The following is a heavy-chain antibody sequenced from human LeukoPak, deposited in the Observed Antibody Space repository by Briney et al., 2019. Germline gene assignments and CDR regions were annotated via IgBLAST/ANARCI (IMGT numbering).Heavy chain of an antibody. Sequence: GASVKVSCKASGYTFTSYYMHWVRQAPGQGLEWMGIINPSGGSTSYAQKFQGRVTMTRDTSTSTVYMELSSLRSEDTAVYYCARASIRGSSGWWFGPFDYWGQGTLVTVSS. CDR1: GYTFTSYY. J-gene: IGHJ4*02. V-gene: IGHV1-46*01. CDR3: ARASIRGSSGWWFGPFDY. D-gene: IGHD6-19*01. CDR2: INPSGGST.